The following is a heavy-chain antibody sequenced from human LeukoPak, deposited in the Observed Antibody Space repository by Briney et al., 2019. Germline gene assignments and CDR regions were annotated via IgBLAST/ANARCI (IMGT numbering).Heavy chain of an antibody. CDR3: ARSTAVADNADY. Sequence: ASVKVSCKASGYTFTGYYMYWVRQAPGQGLEWMGWINPNSGGTNYAQKFQGRVTMTRDTSINTAYMELSRLRSDDTAVYYCARSTAVADNADYWGQGTLVTVSS. CDR1: GYTFTGYY. D-gene: IGHD6-19*01. J-gene: IGHJ4*02. V-gene: IGHV1-2*02. CDR2: INPNSGGT.